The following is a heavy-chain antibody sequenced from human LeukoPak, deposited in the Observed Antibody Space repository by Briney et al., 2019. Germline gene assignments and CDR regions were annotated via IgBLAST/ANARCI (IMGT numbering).Heavy chain of an antibody. CDR3: ARERYDFWSGYRQYNWFDP. J-gene: IGHJ5*02. V-gene: IGHV1-18*01. Sequence: ASVKVSCKASGYTFTSYGISWVRQAPGQGLEWMGRISAYNGNTNYAQKFQGRVTITADESTSTAYMELSSLRSEDTAVYYCARERYDFWSGYRQYNWFDPWGQGTLVTVSS. CDR2: ISAYNGNT. CDR1: GYTFTSYG. D-gene: IGHD3-3*01.